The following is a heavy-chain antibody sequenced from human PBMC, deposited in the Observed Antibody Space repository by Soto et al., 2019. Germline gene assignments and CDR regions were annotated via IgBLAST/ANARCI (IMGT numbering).Heavy chain of an antibody. V-gene: IGHV1-69*01. D-gene: IGHD6-13*01. CDR3: ARDLRAAGRPGMDV. Sequence: QVQLVQSGAEVKKPGSSVKVSCKASVGTFSSYAISWVRQAPGQGLEWMGGIIPIFGTANYAQNFQGRVTITADESTSTAYMELSSMRSEDTAVYYCARDLRAAGRPGMDVWGQGTTVTVSS. J-gene: IGHJ6*02. CDR2: IIPIFGTA. CDR1: VGTFSSYA.